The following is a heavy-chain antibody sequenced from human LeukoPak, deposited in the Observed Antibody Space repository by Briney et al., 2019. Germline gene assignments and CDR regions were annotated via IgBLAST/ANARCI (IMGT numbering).Heavy chain of an antibody. Sequence: GGSLRLSCAASGFTFSSYGMHWVRQAPGKGLEWVALIWYDGSNKYYADSVKGRFTISRDNSKNTLYLQMNSLRAEDTAVYYCARDGPTITMIPSSSYGMDVWGQGTTVTVSS. CDR1: GFTFSSYG. D-gene: IGHD3-22*01. V-gene: IGHV3-33*01. CDR2: IWYDGSNK. J-gene: IGHJ6*02. CDR3: ARDGPTITMIPSSSYGMDV.